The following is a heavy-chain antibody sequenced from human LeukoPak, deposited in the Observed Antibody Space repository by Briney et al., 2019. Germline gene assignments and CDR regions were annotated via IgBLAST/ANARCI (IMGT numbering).Heavy chain of an antibody. V-gene: IGHV3-53*01. CDR2: IYSGGST. D-gene: IGHD6-13*01. Sequence: PGGSLRLSCAASGFTVSSNYMSWVRQAPGKGLEWVSVIYSGGSTVYADSVKGRFTISRDNARNTLYLQMNNLRAEDTAVYYCARGESSSWYDWGQGTLVTVSS. J-gene: IGHJ4*02. CDR1: GFTVSSNY. CDR3: ARGESSSWYD.